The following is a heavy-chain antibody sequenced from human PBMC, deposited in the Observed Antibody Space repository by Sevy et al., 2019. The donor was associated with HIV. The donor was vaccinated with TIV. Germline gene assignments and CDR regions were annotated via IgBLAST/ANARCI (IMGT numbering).Heavy chain of an antibody. D-gene: IGHD3-16*01. CDR3: SRESCGFNWGPYYFDS. V-gene: IGHV3-7*01. J-gene: IGHJ4*02. CDR1: GFIFSNYW. Sequence: GGSLRLSCAGSGFIFSNYWLSWVRQRPGKGLEWVATIKQDGSGKYYVDSVKGRFPTARDNGRNSVSLEMAGLSVEDAALYYCSRESCGFNWGPYYFDSWGQGTLVTVSS. CDR2: IKQDGSGK.